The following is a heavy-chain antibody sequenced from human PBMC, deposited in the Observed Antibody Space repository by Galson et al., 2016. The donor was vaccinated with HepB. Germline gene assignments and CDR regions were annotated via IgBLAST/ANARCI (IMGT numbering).Heavy chain of an antibody. Sequence: TLSLTCNVSGVSITTGGYYWSWIRQHPGKGLEWIGYTFYSGSTHHNPSLKSRLTMSLDTSNNQFSLNLSSVTAADSAVYYCARGGNARNPDFYDYYAMDGWGQGTTVTVSS. V-gene: IGHV4-31*03. D-gene: IGHD1-14*01. CDR3: ARGGNARNPDFYDYYAMDG. CDR1: GVSITTGGYY. CDR2: TFYSGST. J-gene: IGHJ6*02.